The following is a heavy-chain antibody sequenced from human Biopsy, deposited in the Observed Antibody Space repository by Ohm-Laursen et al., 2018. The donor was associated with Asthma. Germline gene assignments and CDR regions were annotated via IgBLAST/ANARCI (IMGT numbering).Heavy chain of an antibody. Sequence: GASVKVSCKAPGGTFSNLAISWVRQAPGQGLEWMGGHDHEEGGTVNARRFQGRVTMTEDTSTDTAYMELSSLSSDDTAVYYCASDFPKDYVRYNFQFWGQGTLVTVSS. J-gene: IGHJ4*02. V-gene: IGHV1-24*01. CDR3: ASDFPKDYVRYNFQF. CDR2: HDHEEGGT. D-gene: IGHD4-17*01. CDR1: GGTFSNLA.